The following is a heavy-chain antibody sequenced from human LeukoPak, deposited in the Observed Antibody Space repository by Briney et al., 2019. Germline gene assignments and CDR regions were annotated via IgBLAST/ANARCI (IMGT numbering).Heavy chain of an antibody. D-gene: IGHD2-21*02. Sequence: QPGGSLRLSCAASGFTFSTYAMSWVRQIPAKGLEWVSAISGSGGSTYYADSVKGRFTISRDNSKNTLYLQMNSLRAEDTAVYYCAKEGVVVTAIGGPDAFDIWGQGTMVTVSS. CDR2: ISGSGGST. V-gene: IGHV3-23*01. J-gene: IGHJ3*02. CDR1: GFTFSTYA. CDR3: AKEGVVVTAIGGPDAFDI.